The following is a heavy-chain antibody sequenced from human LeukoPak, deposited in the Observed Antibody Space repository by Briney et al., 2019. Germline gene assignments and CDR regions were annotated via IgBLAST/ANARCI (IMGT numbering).Heavy chain of an antibody. Sequence: SLRLSYAAPVFTLSSDARHRVRQPPGKGLNLVAVISYDGTNKYYGDYVKRPFTISRDNSKNTLYLQMHSLSAEDTAVYYCANDRFCGVTACYGGRDFWGQGALVTISS. V-gene: IGHV3-30-3*02. D-gene: IGHD2-2*01. CDR2: ISYDGTNK. CDR1: VFTLSSDA. CDR3: ANDRFCGVTACYGGRDF. J-gene: IGHJ4*02.